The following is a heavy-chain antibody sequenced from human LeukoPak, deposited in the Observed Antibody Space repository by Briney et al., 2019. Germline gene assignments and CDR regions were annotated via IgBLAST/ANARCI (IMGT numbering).Heavy chain of an antibody. CDR3: ARHAEYNSGWHFYLDH. D-gene: IGHD6-19*01. CDR2: VHNVGST. Sequence: SETLSLTCTVSGVSTTNGIYYWAWIRQSPGKGRAWIGSVHNVGSTYYYLSLRSRVTMSIDTSKNQFSLRLNSVTAADTAVYYCARHAEYNSGWHFYLDHWGQGILVTVSS. J-gene: IGHJ4*02. CDR1: GVSTTNGIYY. V-gene: IGHV4-39*01.